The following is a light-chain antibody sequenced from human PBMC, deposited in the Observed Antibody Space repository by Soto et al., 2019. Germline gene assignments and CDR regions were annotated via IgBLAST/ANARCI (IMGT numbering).Light chain of an antibody. CDR3: HQRKT. CDR2: DTG. V-gene: IGKV3-11*01. Sequence: EIVLPQSPPTRSLSPGDRAALTCRASQSVSSSLAWYRQVPGQPARLLIYDTGNRAAGIPPRFSVSRSGTDFTLPISSLQPEDFALYYCHQRKTFGQGTRLEIK. J-gene: IGKJ5*01. CDR1: QSVSSS.